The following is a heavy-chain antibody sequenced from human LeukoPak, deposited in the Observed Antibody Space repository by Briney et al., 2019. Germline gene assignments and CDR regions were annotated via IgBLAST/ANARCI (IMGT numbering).Heavy chain of an antibody. J-gene: IGHJ4*02. CDR1: GASISTYY. V-gene: IGHV4-4*07. CDR3: ASFYYGDYPHFDY. Sequence: PSETLSLTCTVSGASISTYYWSWIRQPAGKGLEWIGHIYTSESTNYNPSLKSRVTISVDTSKNQFSLKLSSVTAADTAVYYCASFYYGDYPHFDYWGQGTLVTVSS. D-gene: IGHD4-17*01. CDR2: IYTSEST.